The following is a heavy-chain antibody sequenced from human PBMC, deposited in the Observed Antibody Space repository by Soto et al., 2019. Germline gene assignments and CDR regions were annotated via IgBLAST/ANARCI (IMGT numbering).Heavy chain of an antibody. CDR3: ATEFSGSSILIEGFDP. J-gene: IGHJ5*02. CDR1: GYTLTELS. V-gene: IGHV1-24*01. D-gene: IGHD1-26*01. CDR2: FDPEDGET. Sequence: ASVKVSCKVSGYTLTELSMHWVRQAPGKGPEWMGGFDPEDGETIYAQKFQGRVTMTEDTSTDTAYMELSSLRSEDTAVYYCATEFSGSSILIEGFDPWGQGTLVTVSS.